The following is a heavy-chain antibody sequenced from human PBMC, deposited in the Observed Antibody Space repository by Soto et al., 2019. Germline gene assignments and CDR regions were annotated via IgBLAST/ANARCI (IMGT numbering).Heavy chain of an antibody. Sequence: QVQLVQSGAEVKKPGASVKVSCKASGYTFTNYAFSWVRQAPGQGLEWMGWISAYNGNTNYPQKLQGRVTMTTDPSTSTAYLELRSLRSDGPAVYYCARDLAAAGPFDCWGQGTLVTVSS. CDR3: ARDLAAAGPFDC. CDR1: GYTFTNYA. V-gene: IGHV1-18*01. J-gene: IGHJ4*02. CDR2: ISAYNGNT. D-gene: IGHD6-13*01.